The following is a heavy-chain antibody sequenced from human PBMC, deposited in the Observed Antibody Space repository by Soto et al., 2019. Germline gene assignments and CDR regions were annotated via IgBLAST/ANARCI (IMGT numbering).Heavy chain of an antibody. CDR2: INADGTST. J-gene: IGHJ4*02. V-gene: IGHV3-74*01. CDR3: VKVLARGVGVPRFYFDS. D-gene: IGHD2-2*01. CDR1: GFTFSNSW. Sequence: GGSLRLSCAASGFTFSNSWMHWVRQCLGKGLEWVSHINADGTSTSYADSVKGRFTISRDNAKNTLYLHVNSLRAEDTAVYYCVKVLARGVGVPRFYFDSWGQGALVTVSS.